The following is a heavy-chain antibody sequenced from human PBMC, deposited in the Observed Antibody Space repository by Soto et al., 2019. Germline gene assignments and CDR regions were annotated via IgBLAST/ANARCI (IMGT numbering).Heavy chain of an antibody. V-gene: IGHV4-59*01. CDR1: GGSISSYY. CDR2: IYYSGST. D-gene: IGHD2-15*01. CDR3: ARVPAPLVVAASDYYFDY. Sequence: ETLSLTCPVSGGSISSYYWSWIRQPPGKGLEWIGYIYYSGSTNYNPSLKSRVTISVDTSKNQFSLKLSSVTAADTAVYYCARVPAPLVVAASDYYFDYWGQGTLVTVSS. J-gene: IGHJ4*02.